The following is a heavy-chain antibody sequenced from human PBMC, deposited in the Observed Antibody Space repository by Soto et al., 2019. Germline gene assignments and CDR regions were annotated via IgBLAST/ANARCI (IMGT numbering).Heavy chain of an antibody. CDR3: ASALWFGESPDAFDI. D-gene: IGHD3-10*01. V-gene: IGHV4-34*01. CDR1: GGSFSGYY. Sequence: SETLSLTCAVYGGSFSGYYWSWIRQPPGKGLEWIGEINHSGSTNYNPSLKSRVTISVDTSKNQFSLKLSSVTAADTAVYYCASALWFGESPDAFDIWGQGTMVTVSS. J-gene: IGHJ3*02. CDR2: INHSGST.